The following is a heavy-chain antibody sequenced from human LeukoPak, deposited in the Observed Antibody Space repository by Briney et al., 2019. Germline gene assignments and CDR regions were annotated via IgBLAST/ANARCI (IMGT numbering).Heavy chain of an antibody. CDR3: AKDSPAMGHFDY. Sequence: GGSLRLSCTASGFIVSSNYMTWVRQAPGKGLEWVSLIYSGGDTFYTDSVKGRFTISRDDSKNTLYLQMNSLRAEDTAVYYCAKDSPAMGHFDYWGQGTLVTVSS. D-gene: IGHD5-18*01. CDR2: IYSGGDT. CDR1: GFIVSSNY. V-gene: IGHV3-66*01. J-gene: IGHJ4*02.